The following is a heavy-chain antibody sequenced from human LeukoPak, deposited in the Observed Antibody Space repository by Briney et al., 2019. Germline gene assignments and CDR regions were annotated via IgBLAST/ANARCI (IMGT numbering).Heavy chain of an antibody. V-gene: IGHV4-30-2*01. CDR3: ARAERGYYGSGSLFEFDY. CDR2: IYHSGST. D-gene: IGHD3-10*01. J-gene: IGHJ4*02. Sequence: PSETLSLTCAVSGGSISSGGYSWSWIRQPPGKGLEWIGYIYHSGSTYYNPSLKSRDTISVDRSKNQFSLKLSSATAADTAVYYCARAERGYYGSGSLFEFDYWGQGTLVTVSS. CDR1: GGSISSGGYS.